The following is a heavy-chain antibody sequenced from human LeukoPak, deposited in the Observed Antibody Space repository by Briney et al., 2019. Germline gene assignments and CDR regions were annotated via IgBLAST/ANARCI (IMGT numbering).Heavy chain of an antibody. V-gene: IGHV6-1*01. D-gene: IGHD3-22*01. J-gene: IGHJ4*02. CDR2: TYYRSKWYN. CDR3: ARDYYDSSGYSHYDY. CDR1: GDSVSSNSAA. Sequence: SQTLSLTCALSGDSVSSNSAAWNWIRQSPSRGLEWLGRTYYRSKWYNDYAVTINPDTSKNQFSLQLNSVTPEDTAVYYCARDYYDSSGYSHYDYWGQGTLVTVSS.